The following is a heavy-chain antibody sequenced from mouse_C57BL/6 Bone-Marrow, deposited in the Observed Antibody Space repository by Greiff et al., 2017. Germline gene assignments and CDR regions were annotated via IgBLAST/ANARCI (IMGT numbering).Heavy chain of an antibody. CDR2: IYPRSGNT. D-gene: IGHD3-3*01. V-gene: IGHV1-81*01. Sequence: VQLQQSGAELARPGASVKLSCKASGYTFTSYGISWVKQRTGQGLEWIGEIYPRSGNTYYNEKFKGKATLTADKSSSTAYMGLRSLTSEDSAVYFCARTGTGLAYWGQGTLVTVSA. CDR1: GYTFTSYG. CDR3: ARTGTGLAY. J-gene: IGHJ3*01.